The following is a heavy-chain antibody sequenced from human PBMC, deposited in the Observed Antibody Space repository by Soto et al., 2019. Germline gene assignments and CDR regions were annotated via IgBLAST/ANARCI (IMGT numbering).Heavy chain of an antibody. Sequence: GAPVEASSKDSGFTINSNCMSWVGQAPGQRLEGMGRVIPNLGVTNYAKKFQGQVTIAADKSISTAYLQWSSLKASDTAMYYCARRTSSSVVVVAASFYFDYWGQGTLVTVSS. CDR1: GFTINSNC. CDR2: VIPNLGVT. V-gene: IGHV1-69*02. CDR3: ARRTSSSVVVVAASFYFDY. D-gene: IGHD2-15*01. J-gene: IGHJ4*02.